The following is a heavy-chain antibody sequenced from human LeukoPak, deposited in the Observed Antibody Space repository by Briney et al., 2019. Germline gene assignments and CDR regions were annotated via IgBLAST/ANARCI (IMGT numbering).Heavy chain of an antibody. V-gene: IGHV3-48*03. D-gene: IGHD3-22*01. CDR1: GVTLRSFE. J-gene: IGHJ6*02. Sequence: GGSLRLSCAASGVTLRSFEMNWVRQAPGKGLEWVSYISCSGLNIYYAAPLKGRFTISRANAKNSLYLKMNSLRAEDTAVYYCARYYYDGSGHYYYYGLDVWGQGTTVTVSS. CDR3: ARYYYDGSGHYYYYGLDV. CDR2: ISCSGLNI.